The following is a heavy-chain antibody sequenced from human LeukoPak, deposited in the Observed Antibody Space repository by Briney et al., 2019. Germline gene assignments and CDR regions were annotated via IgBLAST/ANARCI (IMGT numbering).Heavy chain of an antibody. J-gene: IGHJ4*02. CDR2: IRYDGSNK. CDR3: ARVPYYDILTGYSDY. CDR1: GFTFSSYG. D-gene: IGHD3-9*01. Sequence: GSLRLSCAASGFTFSSYGMHWVRQAPGKGLEWVAFIRYDGSNKYYADSVKGRFTISRDNAKNSLYLQMNSLRAEDTAVYYCARVPYYDILTGYSDYWGQGTLVTVSS. V-gene: IGHV3-30*02.